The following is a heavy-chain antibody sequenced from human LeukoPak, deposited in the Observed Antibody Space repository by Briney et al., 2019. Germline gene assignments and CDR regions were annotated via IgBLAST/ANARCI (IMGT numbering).Heavy chain of an antibody. Sequence: GASVKVSCKASGGTFSSYAISWVRQAPGQGLEWMGWTNPDSGGTNYAQKFQGRVSMTRDTSISTAYMELSSLRSDDTAVYYCVRGGLGAAADGAFDIWGQGTMVTVSS. V-gene: IGHV1-2*02. CDR3: VRGGLGAAADGAFDI. CDR2: TNPDSGGT. J-gene: IGHJ3*02. D-gene: IGHD6-13*01. CDR1: GGTFSSYA.